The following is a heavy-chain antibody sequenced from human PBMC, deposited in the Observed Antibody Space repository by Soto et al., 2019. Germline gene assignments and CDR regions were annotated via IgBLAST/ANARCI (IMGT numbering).Heavy chain of an antibody. J-gene: IGHJ6*02. D-gene: IGHD2-2*01. Sequence: QVQLVQSGAEVKKPGSSVKVSCKASVGTFSSYAISWVRQAPGQGLERMGGIIPISGTANYEQKFQGRVTITADESTSTAYMELSSLRSEDTAVYYCARSQGSSTSLEIYYYYYYGMDVWGQGTTVTVSS. V-gene: IGHV1-69*01. CDR1: VGTFSSYA. CDR2: IIPISGTA. CDR3: ARSQGSSTSLEIYYYYYYGMDV.